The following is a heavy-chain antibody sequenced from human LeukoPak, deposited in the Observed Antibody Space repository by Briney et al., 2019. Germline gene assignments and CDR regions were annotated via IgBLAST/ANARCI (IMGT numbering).Heavy chain of an antibody. Sequence: PSQTLSLTCAVSGGSISNGGYSWSWIRQPPGKGLEWIGYMYHSGSTYYNPSLKSRVTISVDRSKNQFSLKLSSVTAADTAVYYCARELGNHFDYWGQGTLVTVSS. J-gene: IGHJ4*02. CDR3: ARELGNHFDY. CDR2: MYHSGST. V-gene: IGHV4-30-2*01. D-gene: IGHD1-14*01. CDR1: GGSISNGGYS.